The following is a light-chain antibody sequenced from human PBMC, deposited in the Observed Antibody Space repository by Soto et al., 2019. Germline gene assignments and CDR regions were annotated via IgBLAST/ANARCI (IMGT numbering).Light chain of an antibody. Sequence: DIRLTQSPSSLSASIGDRVTITCRASQGISNSLAWYQQKPGKVPTLLIYTASTLHSGVPSRFSGSGSGTDFTLTISSLQPEDVATYYCQKCTGAPLTFGGGTKVEIK. CDR3: QKCTGAPLT. CDR2: TAS. V-gene: IGKV1-27*01. CDR1: QGISNS. J-gene: IGKJ4*01.